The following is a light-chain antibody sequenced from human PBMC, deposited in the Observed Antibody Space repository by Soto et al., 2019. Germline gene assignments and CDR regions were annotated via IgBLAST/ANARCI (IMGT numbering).Light chain of an antibody. CDR3: QQYGSSPRGFT. J-gene: IGKJ3*01. CDR2: GAS. V-gene: IGKV3-20*01. CDR1: QSVSSSY. Sequence: EIVLTQSPCTLSWSPLERSTLSCRASQSVSSSYLAWYQQKPGQAPRLLIYGASSRATGIPDRFSGSGSGTDFTLTISRLEPEDFAVYYCQQYGSSPRGFTFGPGTKVDIK.